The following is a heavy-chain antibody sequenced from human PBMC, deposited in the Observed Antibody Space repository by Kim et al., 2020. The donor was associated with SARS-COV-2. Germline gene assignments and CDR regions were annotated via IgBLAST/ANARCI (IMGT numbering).Heavy chain of an antibody. D-gene: IGHD7-27*01. CDR1: GYSISSGYY. CDR3: VGKRHAVWVPY. Sequence: SETLSLTCTVSGYSISSGYYWGWIRQPPGKGLEWIGSIYHSGSTYYNPSLKSRFTISVDTSKNQFSLKLSSVTAADTAVYYCVGKRHAVWVPYWGQGTLV. V-gene: IGHV4-38-2*02. CDR2: IYHSGST. J-gene: IGHJ4*02.